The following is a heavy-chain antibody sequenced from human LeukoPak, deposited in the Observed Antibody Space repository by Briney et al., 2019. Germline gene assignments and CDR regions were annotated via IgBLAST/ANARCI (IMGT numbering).Heavy chain of an antibody. V-gene: IGHV4-59*01. CDR2: IYYSGST. CDR1: GGSISSYY. J-gene: IGHJ3*02. Sequence: SETLSLTCIVSGGSISSYYWSWIRQPPGKGLEWIGYIYYSGSTKYNPSLKSRVTLSVDKSKNQFSLKLRSVTAADTAVYYCVRSNWGLVAFDIWGQGTMVTVSS. D-gene: IGHD7-27*01. CDR3: VRSNWGLVAFDI.